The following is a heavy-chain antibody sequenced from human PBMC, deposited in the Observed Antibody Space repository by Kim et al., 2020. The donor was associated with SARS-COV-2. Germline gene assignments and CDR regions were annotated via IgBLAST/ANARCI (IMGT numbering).Heavy chain of an antibody. CDR2: INHSGST. V-gene: IGHV4-34*01. Sequence: SETLSLTCAVYGGSFSGYYWSWIRQPPGKGLEWIGEINHSGSTNYNPSLKSRVTISVDTSKNQFSLKLSSVTAADTAVYYCARSSGYYHYFDYWGQGTLVTVSS. CDR1: GGSFSGYY. J-gene: IGHJ4*02. D-gene: IGHD3-22*01. CDR3: ARSSGYYHYFDY.